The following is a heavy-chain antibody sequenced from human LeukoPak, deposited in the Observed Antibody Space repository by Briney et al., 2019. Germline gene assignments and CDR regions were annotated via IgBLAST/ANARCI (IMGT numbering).Heavy chain of an antibody. CDR3: ARVGYCSGGYYYYEDY. V-gene: IGHV3-7*01. Sequence: GGSLRLSCAASGLTFSNHWMSWVRQAPGKGLEWVANIKQDGSEKYYVDSVKGRFTISRDNAKKSLYLQMNSLRAEDTAVYYCARVGYCSGGYYYYEDYWGQGTLVTVSS. D-gene: IGHD2-15*01. CDR2: IKQDGSEK. J-gene: IGHJ4*02. CDR1: GLTFSNHW.